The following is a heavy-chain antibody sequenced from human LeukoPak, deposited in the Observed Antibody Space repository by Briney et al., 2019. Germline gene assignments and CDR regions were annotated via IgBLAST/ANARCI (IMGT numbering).Heavy chain of an antibody. J-gene: IGHJ4*02. V-gene: IGHV4-59*01. CDR1: GGSISSYY. CDR3: ASNVFVSRWDFDY. D-gene: IGHD6-13*01. Sequence: SETLSLTCTVSGGSISSYYWSWIRQPPGKGLEWIGYIYYSGSTNYNPSLKSRVTISVDTSKNQFSLKLSSVTAADTAVYYCASNVFVSRWDFDYRGQGTLVTVSS. CDR2: IYYSGST.